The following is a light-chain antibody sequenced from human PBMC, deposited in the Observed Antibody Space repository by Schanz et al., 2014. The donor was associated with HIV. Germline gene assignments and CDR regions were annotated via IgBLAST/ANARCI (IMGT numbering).Light chain of an antibody. Sequence: QSVLTQPTSVSGAPGQRVTMSCTGSSSNIGAGYEAHWHQQVPGTAPTLLIYDNNHRPSGVPDRFSGSKSGTSASLAITGRQGEDEVYFCYQSYDNRLRVVVFGGGTKLTVL. J-gene: IGLJ2*01. CDR2: DNN. V-gene: IGLV1-40*01. CDR3: QSYDNRLRVVV. CDR1: SSNIGAGYE.